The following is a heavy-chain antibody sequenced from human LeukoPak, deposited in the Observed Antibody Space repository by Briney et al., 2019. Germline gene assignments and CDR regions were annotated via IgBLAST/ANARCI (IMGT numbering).Heavy chain of an antibody. V-gene: IGHV4-59*12. J-gene: IGHJ6*02. CDR2: ISYIGST. CDR1: GGSISGYY. Sequence: PSETLSLTCTVSGGSISGYYWSWIRQPPGKELEWIGYISYIGSTNYNPSLKSRVTISVDTSKNQFSLKLSSVTAADTAVYYCARARLLNYGMDVWGQGTTVTVSS. CDR3: ARARLLNYGMDV.